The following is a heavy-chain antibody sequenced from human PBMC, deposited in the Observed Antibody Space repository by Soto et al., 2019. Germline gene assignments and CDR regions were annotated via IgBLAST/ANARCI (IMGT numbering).Heavy chain of an antibody. V-gene: IGHV1-2*02. CDR3: ASQDYGGSLEAFDI. D-gene: IGHD4-17*01. CDR2: INPNSGGT. J-gene: IGHJ3*02. CDR1: GYTFTGYY. Sequence: ASVTVSCKASGYTFTGYYMHWVRQAPGQGLEWMGWINPNSGGTNYAQKFQGRVTMTMDTSISTAYMELSRLRSDDTAVYYCASQDYGGSLEAFDIWGQGTMVTVSS.